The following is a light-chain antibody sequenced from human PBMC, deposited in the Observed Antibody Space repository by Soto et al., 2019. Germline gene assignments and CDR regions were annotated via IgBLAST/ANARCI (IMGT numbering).Light chain of an antibody. V-gene: IGLV2-14*01. CDR1: SSDVGSYDY. CDR3: TENTSVNPRV. J-gene: IGLJ1*01. Sequence: QSVLTQPASVSGSPGQSIAISCTGTSSDVGSYDYVSWYQQHPDKAPKLMIYEVTQRPSGVSNRFSGSKSGNTASLTISGLQAEDETDYYSTENTSVNPRVFATGTEVTVL. CDR2: EVT.